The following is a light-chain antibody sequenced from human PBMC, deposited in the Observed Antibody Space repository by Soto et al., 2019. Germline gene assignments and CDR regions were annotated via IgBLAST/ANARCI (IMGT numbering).Light chain of an antibody. CDR2: EVS. CDR1: SSDIGGYNY. CDR3: SSYAGSNNFV. J-gene: IGLJ1*01. V-gene: IGLV2-8*01. Sequence: QSALTPPPSASGSPGQSVTISCTGTSSDIGGYNYVSWYQQHPGKAPKLMIYEVSERPSGVPDRFSGYKSSNTASLTVSGLQAEDEADYYCSSYAGSNNFVFGTGTKVTVL.